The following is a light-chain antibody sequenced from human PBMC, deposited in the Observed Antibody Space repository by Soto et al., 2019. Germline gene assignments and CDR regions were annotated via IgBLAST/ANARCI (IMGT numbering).Light chain of an antibody. J-gene: IGKJ3*01. CDR3: HQYGSSPLT. V-gene: IGKV3-20*01. Sequence: EIVLTQSPCTLSLSPGERATLTCRASQSVTSNFLAWYQQNPGQAPRLLMYGASSRATGIPDRFSGSGSGTEFTLTISRLEPEDFALYYCHQYGSSPLTFGPGTKVDIK. CDR1: QSVTSNF. CDR2: GAS.